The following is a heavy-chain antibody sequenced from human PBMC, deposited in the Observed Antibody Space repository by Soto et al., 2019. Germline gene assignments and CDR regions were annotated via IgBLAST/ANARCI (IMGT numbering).Heavy chain of an antibody. D-gene: IGHD2-21*01. CDR2: ISGTGGST. CDR3: AKDAVIGGATDALSI. V-gene: IGHV3-23*01. CDR1: GFTFSNYA. Sequence: EVQLLGSGGGLVQPGGSLRLSCAASGFTFSNYAMNWVRQAPGKGLEWVSFISGTGGSTYYPDYVKGRFTISRDNSKNTLYLQMNSLSADDTAVYYCAKDAVIGGATDALSIWGQGTKVTVSS. J-gene: IGHJ3*02.